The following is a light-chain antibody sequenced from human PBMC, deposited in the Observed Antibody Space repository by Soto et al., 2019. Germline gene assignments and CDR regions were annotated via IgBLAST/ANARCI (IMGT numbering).Light chain of an antibody. CDR1: QTITHF. V-gene: IGKV1-39*01. J-gene: IGKJ4*01. Sequence: DIHMTQSPSSVSAPVGDRVTITCRARQTITHFLNWYQQKPGKAPKLLIYAASSLQSGVPSRFSGSGSGTDFTLTISSLQPEDFATYYCQQSYTTPQTFGGGTKVE. CDR2: AAS. CDR3: QQSYTTPQT.